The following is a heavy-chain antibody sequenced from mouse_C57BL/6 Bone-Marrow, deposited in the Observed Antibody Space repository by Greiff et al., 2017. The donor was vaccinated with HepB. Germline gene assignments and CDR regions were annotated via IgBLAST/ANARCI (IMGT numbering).Heavy chain of an antibody. D-gene: IGHD2-12*01. V-gene: IGHV1-64*01. CDR1: GYTFTSYW. Sequence: QVQLKQPGAELVKPGASVKLSCKASGYTFTSYWMHWVKQRPGQGLEWIGMIHPNSGSTNYNEKFKSKATLTVDKSSSTAYMQLSSLTSEDSAVYYCARDYSNDKYYFDYWGQGTTLTVSS. CDR3: ARDYSNDKYYFDY. J-gene: IGHJ2*01. CDR2: IHPNSGST.